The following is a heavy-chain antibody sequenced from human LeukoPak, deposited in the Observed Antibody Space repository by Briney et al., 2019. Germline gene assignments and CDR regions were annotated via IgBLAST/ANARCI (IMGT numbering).Heavy chain of an antibody. CDR2: ISRSGGNS. Sequence: GGSLRLSCEASGFTQNAMGWVRQAPGKGLEWVASISRSGGNSHYADSVKGRFTISRDISKNTLYLQMDSLRVEDTAVYYCARIPQAAIYTVPNFDYWGQGTLVTVSS. D-gene: IGHD3-16*01. CDR3: ARIPQAAIYTVPNFDY. CDR1: GFTQNA. V-gene: IGHV3-23*01. J-gene: IGHJ4*02.